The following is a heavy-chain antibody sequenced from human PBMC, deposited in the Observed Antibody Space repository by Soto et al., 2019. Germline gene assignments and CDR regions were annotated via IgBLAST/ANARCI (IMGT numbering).Heavy chain of an antibody. J-gene: IGHJ4*02. CDR1: GGSISSYY. V-gene: IGHV4-59*01. D-gene: IGHD4-4*01. Sequence: SATLSLTCTVSGGSISSYYWSWIRQPPGKGLEWIGYIYYSGSTNYNPSLKSRVTISVDTSKNQFSLKLSSVTAADTAVYYCARVGADYSNYFDYWGQGTLVTVSS. CDR2: IYYSGST. CDR3: ARVGADYSNYFDY.